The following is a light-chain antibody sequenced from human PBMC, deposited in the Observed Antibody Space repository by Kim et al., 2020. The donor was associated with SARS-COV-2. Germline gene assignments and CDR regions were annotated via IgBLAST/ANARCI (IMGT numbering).Light chain of an antibody. CDR1: SLRTYH. Sequence: AVGQTIRITCQEYSLRTYHASWYQHTPGQAPVPVIYGKNNRPSGIPDRFSRSSSGNTASLTITGAQAEDEADYYCNSRDTSGNHLVFGGGTQLTVL. V-gene: IGLV3-19*01. J-gene: IGLJ2*01. CDR2: GKN. CDR3: NSRDTSGNHLV.